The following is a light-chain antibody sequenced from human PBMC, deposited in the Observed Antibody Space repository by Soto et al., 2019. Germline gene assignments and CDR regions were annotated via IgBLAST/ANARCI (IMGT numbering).Light chain of an antibody. CDR1: SNDIGAYKY. Sequence: QSALTQPASVSGSPRQSITLSCTGSSNDIGAYKYVSWYQHHPGKAPKLIIFEVSNRPSGVSNRFSGYKSGNTASLTISGLQAEDEAEYDCSSYTSGSTLYVFGPGTKLTVL. J-gene: IGLJ1*01. CDR3: SSYTSGSTLYV. CDR2: EVS. V-gene: IGLV2-14*01.